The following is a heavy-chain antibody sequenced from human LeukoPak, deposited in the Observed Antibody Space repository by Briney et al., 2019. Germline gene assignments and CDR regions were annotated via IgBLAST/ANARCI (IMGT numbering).Heavy chain of an antibody. CDR1: GASISNFY. D-gene: IGHD3/OR15-3a*01. J-gene: IGHJ2*01. V-gene: IGHV4-59*01. CDR3: ARLDWSNWCFDL. Sequence: PSETLSLTCTVSGASISNFYWSWIRQPPGKGLEWIGYIYYSGSTNYNPSLYSRVTISVDTSKNQFSLKLSSVTAADTAVYYCARLDWSNWCFDLWGRGTLVIVSS. CDR2: IYYSGST.